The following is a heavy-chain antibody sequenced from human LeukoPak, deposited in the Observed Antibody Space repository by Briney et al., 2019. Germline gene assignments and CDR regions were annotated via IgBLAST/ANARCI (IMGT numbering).Heavy chain of an antibody. Sequence: ASVKVSCKASGYTFTGYYMHWVRQAPGQGLEWMGWINPNSGGTNYAQKFQGRVTMTRDTSISTAYMELSNLRSEDTAVYYCARVYYDSSGYLSQYNAFDIWGQGTMVTVSS. V-gene: IGHV1-2*02. CDR2: INPNSGGT. CDR3: ARVYYDSSGYLSQYNAFDI. CDR1: GYTFTGYY. J-gene: IGHJ3*02. D-gene: IGHD3-22*01.